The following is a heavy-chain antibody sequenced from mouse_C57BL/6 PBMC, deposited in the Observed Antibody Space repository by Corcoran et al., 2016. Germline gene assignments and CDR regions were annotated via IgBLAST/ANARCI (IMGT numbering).Heavy chain of an antibody. Sequence: EVQLQQSGPELVKPGASVKISCKASGYTFTDYYMNWVKQSHGKSLEWIGDINPNNGGTSYNQKFKGKATLTVDKSSSTAYMGLRSLTSEDSAVYYCANYGNYLAYWGQGTLVTVSA. CDR2: INPNNGGT. CDR1: GYTFTDYY. J-gene: IGHJ3*01. CDR3: ANYGNYLAY. D-gene: IGHD2-1*01. V-gene: IGHV1-26*01.